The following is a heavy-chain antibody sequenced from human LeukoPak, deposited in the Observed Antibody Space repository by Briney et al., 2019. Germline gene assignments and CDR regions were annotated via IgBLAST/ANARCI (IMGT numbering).Heavy chain of an antibody. J-gene: IGHJ4*02. CDR2: IYYSGST. V-gene: IGHV4-39*01. CDR3: ARLPREAIYSYGGVFDY. CDR1: GGSISSSSYY. D-gene: IGHD5-18*01. Sequence: PSETLSLTCTVSGGSISSSSYYWGWIRQPPGKGLEWIGSIYYSGSTYYNPSLKSRVTISVDTSKNQFSLKLSSVTAADTAVYYCARLPREAIYSYGGVFDYWGQGTLVTVSS.